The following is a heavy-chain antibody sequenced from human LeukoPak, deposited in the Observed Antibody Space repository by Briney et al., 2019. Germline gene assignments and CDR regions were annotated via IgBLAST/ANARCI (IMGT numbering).Heavy chain of an antibody. CDR1: GFTFSEYY. CDR3: ARDPAEISYDY. V-gene: IGHV3-11*04. CDR2: ISSSGSNI. J-gene: IGHJ4*02. Sequence: PGGSLRLSCAASGFTFSEYYMSWIRQAPGKGLEWVSYISSSGSNIYYADSVRGRFTISRDNAKNSLYLQMISLRAEDTAVYYCARDPAEISYDYWGQGTLVTVSS.